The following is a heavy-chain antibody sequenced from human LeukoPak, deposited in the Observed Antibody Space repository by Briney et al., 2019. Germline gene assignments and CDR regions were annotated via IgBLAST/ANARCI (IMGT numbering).Heavy chain of an antibody. CDR3: ARAYYDFWSGYYSDYYYYMDV. CDR1: GGSFSGYY. V-gene: IGHV4-34*01. D-gene: IGHD3-3*01. J-gene: IGHJ6*03. CDR2: INHSGST. Sequence: PSETLSLTCAVYGGSFSGYYWSWIRQPPGKGLEWIGEINHSGSTNYNPSLKSRVTISVDTSKNQFSLKLSSVTAADTAVYYCARAYYDFWSGYYSDYYYYMDVWGKGTTVTVSS.